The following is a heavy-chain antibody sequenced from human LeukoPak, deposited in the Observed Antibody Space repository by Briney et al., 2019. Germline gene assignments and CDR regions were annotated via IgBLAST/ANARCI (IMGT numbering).Heavy chain of an antibody. CDR3: ARGYGGYEFLFDY. J-gene: IGHJ4*02. CDR2: INPNSGGT. D-gene: IGHD5-12*01. Sequence: ASVKVSCKASGYTFTGYYMHWVRQAPGQGLEWMGLINPNSGGTNYAQKFQGRDTMTRDTSISTAYMELSRLRSDDTAVYYCARGYGGYEFLFDYWGQGTLVTVSS. V-gene: IGHV1-2*02. CDR1: GYTFTGYY.